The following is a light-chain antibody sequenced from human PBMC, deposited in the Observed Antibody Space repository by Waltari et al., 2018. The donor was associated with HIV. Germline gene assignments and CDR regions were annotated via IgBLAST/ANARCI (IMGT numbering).Light chain of an antibody. CDR3: QQYNNWPRT. CDR1: QSVSSN. Sequence: EIVMTQSPATLSVSPGERATISCRASQSVSSNLAWYQQTPGQAPRLLIYGAFTRATGIPARFSGSGSGTEFTLTISSLRSEDFVVYYCQQYNNWPRTFGQGTKLQIK. J-gene: IGKJ2*01. CDR2: GAF. V-gene: IGKV3-15*01.